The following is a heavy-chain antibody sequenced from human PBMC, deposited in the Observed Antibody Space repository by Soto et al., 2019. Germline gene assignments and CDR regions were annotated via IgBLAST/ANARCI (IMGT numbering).Heavy chain of an antibody. CDR2: IYYSGST. Sequence: SETLSLTCTVSGGSISRYYWSWIRQPPGKGLEWIGYIYYSGSTNYNPSLKSRVTISVDTSKNQFSLKLSSVTAADTAVYYCAKLRWADYCGIFDPWGQGTLVTVS. CDR1: GGSISRYY. D-gene: IGHD4-17*01. V-gene: IGHV4-59*01. J-gene: IGHJ5*02. CDR3: AKLRWADYCGIFDP.